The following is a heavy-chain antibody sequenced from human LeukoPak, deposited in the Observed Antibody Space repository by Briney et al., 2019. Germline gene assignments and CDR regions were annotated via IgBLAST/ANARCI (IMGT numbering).Heavy chain of an antibody. CDR3: ARDVAASAVYYFDY. Sequence: GGSLRLSCAASGFTFSSYSMNWVRQAPGKGPEWVTVIARDGKDMHHADSVKGRFTISRDNSKNTLYLQMNSLRAEDTAVYYCARDVAASAVYYFDYWGQGTLVTVSS. J-gene: IGHJ4*02. CDR2: IARDGKDM. CDR1: GFTFSSYS. V-gene: IGHV3-30*03. D-gene: IGHD6-13*01.